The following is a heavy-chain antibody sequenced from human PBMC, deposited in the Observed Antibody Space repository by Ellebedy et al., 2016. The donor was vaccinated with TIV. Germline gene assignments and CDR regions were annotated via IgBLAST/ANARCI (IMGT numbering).Heavy chain of an antibody. CDR1: GFTFDDYA. CDR2: ISWNSGSI. D-gene: IGHD1-26*01. J-gene: IGHJ4*02. CDR3: AKDGLVGATGEYYFDY. Sequence: SLKISXAASGFTFDDYAMHWVRQAPGKGLEWVSGISWNSGSIGYADSVKGRFTISRDNAKNSLYLQMNSLRAEDTALYYCAKDGLVGATGEYYFDYWGQGTLVTVSS. V-gene: IGHV3-9*01.